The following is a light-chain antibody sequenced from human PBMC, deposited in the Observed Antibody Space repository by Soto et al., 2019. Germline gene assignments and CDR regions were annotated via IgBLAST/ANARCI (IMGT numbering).Light chain of an antibody. CDR3: QQYNEWPLT. CDR1: QSVSNN. Sequence: DIVMTQSPATLSVSPGERATLSCRASQSVSNNLAWYQQKPGQAPRLLIYHASTGATGIPARFSGSGSGTELTLNMSSGQSEDFAVYYCQQYNEWPLTFGGGTNVEIK. CDR2: HAS. J-gene: IGKJ4*01. V-gene: IGKV3-15*01.